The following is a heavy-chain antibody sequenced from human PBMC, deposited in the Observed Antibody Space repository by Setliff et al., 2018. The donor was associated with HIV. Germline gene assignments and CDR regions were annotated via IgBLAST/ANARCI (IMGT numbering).Heavy chain of an antibody. CDR1: GYTFTSYG. J-gene: IGHJ4*02. Sequence: ASVKVSCKASGYTFTSYGISWVQQAPGQGLEWMGWISAYNGNTNYAQKLQGRVTMTTDTTTSTAYLELRSLRSDDTAVYYFARVSGGSYVDYFDYWGQGTLGAVSS. D-gene: IGHD1-26*01. CDR2: ISAYNGNT. V-gene: IGHV1-18*01. CDR3: ARVSGGSYVDYFDY.